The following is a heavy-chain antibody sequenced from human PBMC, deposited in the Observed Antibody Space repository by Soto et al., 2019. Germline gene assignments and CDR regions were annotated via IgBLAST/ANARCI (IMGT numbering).Heavy chain of an antibody. CDR2: ISGSGGST. V-gene: IGHV3-23*01. J-gene: IGHJ4*02. CDR1: GFTFSSYA. D-gene: IGHD2-15*01. Sequence: EVQLLESGGGLVQPGGSLRLSCAASGFTFSSYAMSWVRQAPGKGLEWVSAISGSGGSTYYADSVKGRFTISRDNSKNTLYLQMNSLRAEDTAVYYCAKDRYCRGGSCYLYFDYWGQGTLVTVSS. CDR3: AKDRYCRGGSCYLYFDY.